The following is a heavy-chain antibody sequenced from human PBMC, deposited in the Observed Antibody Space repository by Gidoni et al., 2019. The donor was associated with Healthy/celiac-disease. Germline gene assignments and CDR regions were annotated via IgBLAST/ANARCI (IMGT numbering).Heavy chain of an antibody. V-gene: IGHV3-53*01. J-gene: IGHJ6*02. CDR2: IYSGGST. D-gene: IGHD6-25*01. CDR1: GFTVSSNY. Sequence: VQWVESGGVLCKPGGSLRFPCAASGFTVSSNYMSWVRQAPGKGLEWVSVIYSGGSTSYADSVKGRFTISRDNSKNTLYLQMNSLRAEDTAVYYCARKADGMDVWGQGTTVTVSS. CDR3: ARKADGMDV.